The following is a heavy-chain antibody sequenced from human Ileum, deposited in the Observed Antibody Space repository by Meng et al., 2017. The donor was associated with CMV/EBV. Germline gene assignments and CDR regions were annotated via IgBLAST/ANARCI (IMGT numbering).Heavy chain of an antibody. D-gene: IGHD3-3*01. CDR1: GYTFTGYY. V-gene: IGHV1-2*02. J-gene: IGHJ4*02. Sequence: ASVKVSCKASGYTFTGYYMHWVRQAPGQGLEWMGWINPNSGGTNYAQKFQGRVTMTRDTSISTAYMELSRLRSDDTAVYYCARVPFYDFWSGYYSPPDYWAQGTLVTVSS. CDR3: ARVPFYDFWSGYYSPPDY. CDR2: INPNSGGT.